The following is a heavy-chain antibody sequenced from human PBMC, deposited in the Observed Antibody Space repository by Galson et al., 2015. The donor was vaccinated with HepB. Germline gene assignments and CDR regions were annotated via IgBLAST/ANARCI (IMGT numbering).Heavy chain of an antibody. CDR1: GGSISSGGYS. CDR2: IYHRGST. J-gene: IGHJ3*02. V-gene: IGHV4-30-2*01. CDR3: ARGAPVEGFDI. Sequence: TLSLTCAVSGGSISSGGYSWSWIRQPPGKGLEWIGYIYHRGSTYYNPSLKSRVTRSVDRSKNHFSLKLSSVTAADTAVYYCARGAPVEGFDIWGQGTMVTVSS.